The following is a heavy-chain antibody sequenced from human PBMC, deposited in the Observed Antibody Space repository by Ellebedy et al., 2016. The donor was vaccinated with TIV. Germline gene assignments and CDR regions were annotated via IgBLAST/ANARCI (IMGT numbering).Heavy chain of an antibody. J-gene: IGHJ4*02. Sequence: PGGSLRLSCEVSGFAFSDFTFNWVRHVPGKGLQWVSSISSNLRSVNYTDSVRGRFTISRDNAKNSLSLQMDSLRAEDTAVYYCARGGGCGSGDCWAFDYWGQGTLVTVSS. D-gene: IGHD2-21*02. CDR3: ARGGGCGSGDCWAFDY. CDR2: ISSNLRSV. CDR1: GFAFSDFT. V-gene: IGHV3-21*01.